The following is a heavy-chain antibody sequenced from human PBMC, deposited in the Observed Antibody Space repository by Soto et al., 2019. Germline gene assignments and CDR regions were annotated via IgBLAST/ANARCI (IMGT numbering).Heavy chain of an antibody. D-gene: IGHD6-19*01. Sequence: SETLSLTCAVYAGSFSHYYWNWTRQSNGKGLEWIGKIKHSGSSDSNPSLRRRVSISVDMSKNQFSLRLTSVTAADTAVYYCARGGSSDWQVALDIWGQGTMVTVSS. V-gene: IGHV4-34*01. CDR1: AGSFSHYY. J-gene: IGHJ3*02. CDR2: IKHSGSS. CDR3: ARGGSSDWQVALDI.